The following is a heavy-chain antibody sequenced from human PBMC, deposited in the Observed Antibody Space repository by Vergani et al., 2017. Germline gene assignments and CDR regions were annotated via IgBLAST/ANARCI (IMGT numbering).Heavy chain of an antibody. J-gene: IGHJ1*01. V-gene: IGHV4-61*02. D-gene: IGHD6-19*01. CDR1: GGSISSGSYY. Sequence: QVQLQESGPGLVKPSQTLSLTCTVSGGSISSGSYYWSWIRQPAGKGLEWIGRIYTSGSTNYNPSLKSRVTISVDTSKNQFSLKLSSVTAADTAVYYCARGIAVADSCAEYFQHWGQGTLVTVSS. CDR2: IYTSGST. CDR3: ARGIAVADSCAEYFQH.